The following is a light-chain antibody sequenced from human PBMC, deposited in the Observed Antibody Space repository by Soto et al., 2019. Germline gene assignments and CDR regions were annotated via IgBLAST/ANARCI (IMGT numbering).Light chain of an antibody. V-gene: IGKV4-1*01. CDR3: QQYYRTPWT. J-gene: IGKJ1*01. CDR1: QSVLYSSNNKNY. Sequence: DIVLTQSPDSLVVSLGERATINCKSSQSVLYSSNNKNYLAWYQQKPGQPPKLLIYWASTRESGVPDRFSGSGSGTDFTLTISSLQAEDVAVYYCQQYYRTPWTFGQGTTVEIK. CDR2: WAS.